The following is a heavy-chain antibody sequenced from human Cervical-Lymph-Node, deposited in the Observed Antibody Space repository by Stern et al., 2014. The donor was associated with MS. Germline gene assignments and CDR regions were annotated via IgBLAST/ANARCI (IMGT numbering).Heavy chain of an antibody. J-gene: IGHJ4*02. V-gene: IGHV4-59*08. CDR1: GGSLSGYY. D-gene: IGHD6-13*01. CDR3: ARHRIAAAGTFDY. Sequence: VQLLESGPGLVKPSETLSLTCTVSGGSLSGYYWSWIRQSPGKGLEWIGYIYYSGITNYNPSLKSRVTISLDTSRNQFSLMQTSVTAADTAVYYCARHRIAAAGTFDYWGQGTLVTVSS. CDR2: IYYSGIT.